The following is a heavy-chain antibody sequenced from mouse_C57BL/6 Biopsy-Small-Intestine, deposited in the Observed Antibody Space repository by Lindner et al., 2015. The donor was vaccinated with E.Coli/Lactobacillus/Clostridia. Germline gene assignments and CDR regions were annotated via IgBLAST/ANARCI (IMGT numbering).Heavy chain of an antibody. D-gene: IGHD4-1*01. CDR1: GYAFSNSW. CDR2: IYPGDGNT. V-gene: IGHV1-82*01. CDR3: GRGVLGWDGNFDV. J-gene: IGHJ1*03. Sequence: VQLQESGPELVKPGASVKISCRASGYAFSNSWMNWMIQRPGKGLEWIGRIYPGDGNTNYNGKFKGKASLTADKSPNTAYMELSSLTSEDSAVYFCGRGVLGWDGNFDVWGTGTAVTISS.